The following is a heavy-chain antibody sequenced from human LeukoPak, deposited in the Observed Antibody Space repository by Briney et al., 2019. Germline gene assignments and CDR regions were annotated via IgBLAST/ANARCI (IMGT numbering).Heavy chain of an antibody. CDR3: ARGRGYPNWFDP. V-gene: IGHV3-23*01. J-gene: IGHJ5*02. Sequence: GGSLRLSCAASGFTFSSYAMSWVRQAPGKGLEWVSAISGSGGSTYYADSVKGRFTISRDNSKNTLHLQMNSLRVEDTAVYYCARGRGYPNWFDPWGQGTLVTVSS. CDR2: ISGSGGST. D-gene: IGHD3-10*01. CDR1: GFTFSSYA.